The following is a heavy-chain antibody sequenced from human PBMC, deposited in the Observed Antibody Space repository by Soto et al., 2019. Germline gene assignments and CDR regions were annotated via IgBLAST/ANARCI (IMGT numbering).Heavy chain of an antibody. J-gene: IGHJ5*02. Sequence: GGSLRLSCAASGFTFSSHWMTWLRQAPGKGLEWVANIKQDGSDKYYVDSVKGRFTISRDNAKNSLYLQMNSLRAEDTAVYHCAKGDWFDPWGQGILVTVSS. CDR3: AKGDWFDP. CDR1: GFTFSSHW. V-gene: IGHV3-7*02. CDR2: IKQDGSDK.